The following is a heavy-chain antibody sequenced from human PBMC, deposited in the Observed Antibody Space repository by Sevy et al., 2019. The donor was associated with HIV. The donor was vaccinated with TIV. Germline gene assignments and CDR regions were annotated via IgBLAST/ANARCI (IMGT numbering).Heavy chain of an antibody. CDR1: GGTFSSYA. J-gene: IGHJ4*02. CDR3: ARGYDSSGQFDY. CDR2: IIPIFGTA. V-gene: IGHV1-69*13. D-gene: IGHD3-22*01. Sequence: ASVKVSCKASGGTFSSYAISLVRQAPGQGLEWMGGIIPIFGTANYAQKFQGRVTITADESTSTAYMELSSLRSEDTAVYYCARGYDSSGQFDYWGQRTLVTVSS.